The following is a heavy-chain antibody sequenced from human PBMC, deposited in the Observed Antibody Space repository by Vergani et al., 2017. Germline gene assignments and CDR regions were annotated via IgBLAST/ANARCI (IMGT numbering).Heavy chain of an antibody. CDR2: INPNSGGT. Sequence: QVQLVQSGAEVKTPGASVKVSCKASGYTFTGYYMHWVRQAPGQGLEWMGWINPNSGGTNYAQKFQGRVTMTRDTSISTAYMELSRLRSDDTAVYYCARVIAVAGSTKGFGYWGQGTLVTVSS. CDR1: GYTFTGYY. D-gene: IGHD6-19*01. J-gene: IGHJ4*02. CDR3: ARVIAVAGSTKGFGY. V-gene: IGHV1-2*02.